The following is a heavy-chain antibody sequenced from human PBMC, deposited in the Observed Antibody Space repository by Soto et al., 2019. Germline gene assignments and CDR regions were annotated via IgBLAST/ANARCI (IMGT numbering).Heavy chain of an antibody. D-gene: IGHD2-8*02. Sequence: QVQLVESGGGVVQPGRSLRLSCAVSGFTVSTYGMHWVRQAPGKGLEWVAVISRDGGTKYYADSVKGRFTISRDNSRNTLFLGMNSLGGDDMAVYYCTGEVASGYWGQGTLVTVSS. CDR2: ISRDGGTK. CDR3: TGEVASGY. J-gene: IGHJ4*02. V-gene: IGHV3-30*03. CDR1: GFTVSTYG.